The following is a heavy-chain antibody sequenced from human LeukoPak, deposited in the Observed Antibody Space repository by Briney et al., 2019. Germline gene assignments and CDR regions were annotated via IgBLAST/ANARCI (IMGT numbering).Heavy chain of an antibody. CDR1: GGSFSGYY. J-gene: IGHJ4*02. V-gene: IGHV4-34*01. CDR2: INHSGST. CDR3: ARWYYYDSSGYSSFDY. D-gene: IGHD3-22*01. Sequence: SETLSLTCAVYGGSFSGYYWGWLRHPPGEGREWIVEINHSGSTNYIPSLKSRVTISVDSSKNQFSLKLSSVTAANTAVYYCARWYYYDSSGYSSFDYWGQGTLVTVSS.